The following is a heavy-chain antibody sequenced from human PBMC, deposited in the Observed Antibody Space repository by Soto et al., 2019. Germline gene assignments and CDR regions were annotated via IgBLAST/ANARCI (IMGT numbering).Heavy chain of an antibody. V-gene: IGHV3-7*03. CDR1: GFTFSSYW. CDR3: VTAVRGYNANGDL. D-gene: IGHD5-12*01. CDR2: IKADGTEK. Sequence: GGSLRLSCVVSGFTFSSYWKGWVRQTPGKGLEWVATIKADGTEKYYVDSVKGRFTFSRDNAKTSVYLEMNSLRAEDTAVYYCVTAVRGYNANGDLWGQGTTVTVSS. J-gene: IGHJ6*02.